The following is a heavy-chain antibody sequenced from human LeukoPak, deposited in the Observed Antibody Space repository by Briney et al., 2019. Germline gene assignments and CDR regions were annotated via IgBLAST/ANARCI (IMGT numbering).Heavy chain of an antibody. D-gene: IGHD3-22*01. Sequence: PGGSLRLSCAASGFTFSSYGMHWVRQAPGKGLEWVAFIRYDGSNKYYVDSVKGRFTISRDNSKNTLYLQMNSLRAEDTAVYYCAKAQYYDSSGNDYWGQGTLVTVSS. J-gene: IGHJ4*02. CDR2: IRYDGSNK. CDR3: AKAQYYDSSGNDY. CDR1: GFTFSSYG. V-gene: IGHV3-30*02.